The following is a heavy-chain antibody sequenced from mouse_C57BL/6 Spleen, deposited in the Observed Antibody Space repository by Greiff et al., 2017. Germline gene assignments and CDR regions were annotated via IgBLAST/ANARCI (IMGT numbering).Heavy chain of an antibody. CDR3: ARSPNWASFDY. Sequence: QVQLQQSGPELVKPGASVKMSCKASGYTFTSYWITWVKQRPGQGLEWIGDIYPGSGSTNYNEKFKSKATLTVDTSSSTAYMQLSSLTSEDSAVYYCARSPNWASFDYWGQGTTLTVSS. CDR1: GYTFTSYW. CDR2: IYPGSGST. J-gene: IGHJ2*01. D-gene: IGHD4-1*02. V-gene: IGHV1-55*01.